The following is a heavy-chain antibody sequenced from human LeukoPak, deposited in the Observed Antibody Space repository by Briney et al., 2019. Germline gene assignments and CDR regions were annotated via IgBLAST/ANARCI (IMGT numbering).Heavy chain of an antibody. J-gene: IGHJ3*01. Sequence: GASVKVSCKASLYTFTTYTIHWVRQAPGQRLEWMGWINAGNGNTKYSQKFQGRVTITRETSASTAYMELGSLRSEDTAVFYCARESWHYGTDAFDVWGQGTMVTVSS. CDR1: LYTFTTYT. D-gene: IGHD1-7*01. CDR2: INAGNGNT. V-gene: IGHV1-3*01. CDR3: ARESWHYGTDAFDV.